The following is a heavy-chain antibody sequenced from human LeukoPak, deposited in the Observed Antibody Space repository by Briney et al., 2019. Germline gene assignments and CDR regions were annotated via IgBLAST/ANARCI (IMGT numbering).Heavy chain of an antibody. Sequence: GGSLRLSCAASGFTFDSYGMNWVRQDPAKGLEWISSSSSSSTYIYYADSVKGRFTISRDNAKNSLYLQMNSLRAEDTAVYYCARAYCSSTRCSYYFDSWGEGTLVTVSS. CDR3: ARAYCSSTRCSYYFDS. J-gene: IGHJ4*02. V-gene: IGHV3-21*01. D-gene: IGHD2-2*01. CDR2: SSSSSTYI. CDR1: GFTFDSYG.